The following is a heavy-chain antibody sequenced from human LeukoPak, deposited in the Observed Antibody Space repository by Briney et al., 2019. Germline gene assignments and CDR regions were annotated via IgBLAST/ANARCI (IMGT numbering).Heavy chain of an antibody. D-gene: IGHD6-19*01. CDR1: GFTFSNYW. V-gene: IGHV3-7*04. CDR3: VGGAGWLFDL. Sequence: GGSLRLSCAAFGFTFSNYWMNWVRQAPGKGLEWVANIKQDGNTKFYVGSVKGRFTISRDNAKNSVYLQINSLRVEDTALYWCVGGAGWLFDLWGQGTLVTVSS. J-gene: IGHJ4*02. CDR2: IKQDGNTK.